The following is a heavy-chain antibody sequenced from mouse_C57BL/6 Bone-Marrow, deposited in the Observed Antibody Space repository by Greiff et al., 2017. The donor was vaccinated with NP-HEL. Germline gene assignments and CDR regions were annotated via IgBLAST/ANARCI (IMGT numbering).Heavy chain of an antibody. J-gene: IGHJ1*03. CDR1: GYTFTSYT. CDR3: ARVYDYGYFDV. Sequence: VQLQQSGAELARPGASVKMSCKASGYTFTSYTMPWVKQRPGQGLEWIGYINPSSGYTKYNQKFKDKATLTADKSSSTAYMQLSSLTSEDSAVYYCARVYDYGYFDVWGTGTTVTVSS. CDR2: INPSSGYT. V-gene: IGHV1-4*01. D-gene: IGHD2-4*01.